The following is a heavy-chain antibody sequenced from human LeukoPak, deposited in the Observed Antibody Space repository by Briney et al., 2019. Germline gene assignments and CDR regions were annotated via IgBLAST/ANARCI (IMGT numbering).Heavy chain of an antibody. V-gene: IGHV4-34*01. J-gene: IGHJ6*02. Sequence: PSETLSLTCAVYGGSFSGYYWSWIRQPPGKGLEWIGEINHSGSTNYNPSLKSRVTISVDTSKNQFSLKLSSVTAADTAVYYCARQLLRYYYYYGMDVWGQGTTVTVSS. CDR1: GGSFSGYY. CDR3: ARQLLRYYYYYGMDV. D-gene: IGHD2-15*01. CDR2: INHSGST.